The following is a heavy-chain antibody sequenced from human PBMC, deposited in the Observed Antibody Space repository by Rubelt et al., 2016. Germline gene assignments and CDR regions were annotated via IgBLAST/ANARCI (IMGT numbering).Heavy chain of an antibody. CDR2: ISTSGSTI. CDR3: ARDPVVDRGYYGMDV. D-gene: IGHD5-12*01. J-gene: IGHJ6*02. Sequence: SFSMSWVRQVPGKGLEWVSWISTSGSTIFYADSVKGRFTISRDNARDNAKSSLYLQMDSLRADDTAVYYCARDPVVDRGYYGMDVWGQGTTVIVSS. V-gene: IGHV3-48*01. CDR1: SFS.